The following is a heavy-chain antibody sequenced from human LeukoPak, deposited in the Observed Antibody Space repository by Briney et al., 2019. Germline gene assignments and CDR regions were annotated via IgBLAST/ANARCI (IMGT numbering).Heavy chain of an antibody. CDR2: IYTSGST. CDR1: GGSISSYY. CDR3: ASTTYYYDSSGYYFLDY. V-gene: IGHV4-4*07. Sequence: SETLSLTCTVSGGSISSYYWSWIRQPAGKGLEWIGRIYTSGSTNYNPSLKSRVTMSVDTSKNQFSLKLSSVTAADTAVYYCASTTYYYDSSGYYFLDYWGQGTLVTVSS. D-gene: IGHD3-22*01. J-gene: IGHJ4*02.